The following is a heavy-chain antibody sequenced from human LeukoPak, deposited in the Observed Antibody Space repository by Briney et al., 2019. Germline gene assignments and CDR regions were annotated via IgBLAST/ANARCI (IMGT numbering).Heavy chain of an antibody. CDR1: GFTFSSYA. CDR2: ISSNGGST. V-gene: IGHV3-64*01. J-gene: IGHJ6*02. D-gene: IGHD4-17*01. CDR3: ARGKVEHGDYARPNYYYYGMDV. Sequence: PGRSLRLSCAASGFTFSSYAMHWVRQAPGKGLEYVSAISSNGGSTYYANSVKGRFTIFRDNSKNTLYLQMGSLRAEDMAVYYCARGKVEHGDYARPNYYYYGMDVWGQGTTVTVSS.